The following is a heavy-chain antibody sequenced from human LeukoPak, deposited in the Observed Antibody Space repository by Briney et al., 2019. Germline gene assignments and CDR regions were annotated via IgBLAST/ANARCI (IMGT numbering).Heavy chain of an antibody. CDR1: GFTVSSKF. J-gene: IGHJ4*02. CDR3: AKDREYDDSCDYNG. V-gene: IGHV3-53*01. CDR2: IYNSANT. D-gene: IGHD3-22*01. Sequence: GGSLRLSCAASGFTVSSKFMNWDRQAPGKGLEWVSVIYNSANTHYADSVRGRFTISRDDSKNMVYLQMDSLRAEDTAVYYCAKDREYDDSCDYNGWGQGTLVTVSS.